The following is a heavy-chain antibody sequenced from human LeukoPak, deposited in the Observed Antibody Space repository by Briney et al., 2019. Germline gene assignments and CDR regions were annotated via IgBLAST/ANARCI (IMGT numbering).Heavy chain of an antibody. J-gene: IGHJ6*02. CDR2: IYYSGST. Sequence: ASETLSLTCAVSGVSISSYYWSWIRQPPGKGLEWIGYIYYSGSTNYNPSPKSRVTISVDTSKNQFSLKLSSVTAADTAVYYCARDATVEMATMSLYGMDVWGQGTTVTVSS. D-gene: IGHD5-24*01. V-gene: IGHV4-59*01. CDR3: ARDATVEMATMSLYGMDV. CDR1: GVSISSYY.